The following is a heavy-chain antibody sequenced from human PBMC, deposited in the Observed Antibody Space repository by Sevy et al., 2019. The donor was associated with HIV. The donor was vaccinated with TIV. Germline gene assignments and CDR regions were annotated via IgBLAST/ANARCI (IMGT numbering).Heavy chain of an antibody. V-gene: IGHV1-18*01. CDR2: ISAYNGNT. CDR1: GYTFTSYG. D-gene: IGHD2-8*01. CDR3: ARGKYCTNGVYYHYFDY. J-gene: IGHJ4*02. Sequence: ASVKVSCKASGYTFTSYGISWVRQAPGQGLEWMGWISAYNGNTNYAQKLQGRVTMTTDTSTSTAYMELRSLRSDDTAVYYCARGKYCTNGVYYHYFDYWGQGTLVTVSS.